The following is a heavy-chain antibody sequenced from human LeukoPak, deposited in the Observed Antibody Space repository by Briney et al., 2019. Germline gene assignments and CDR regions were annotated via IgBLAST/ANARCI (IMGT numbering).Heavy chain of an antibody. CDR1: GFTFSSYW. Sequence: GGSLRLSCAASGFTFSSYWMSWVRQAPGKGLGWVANIKQDGSEKYYVDSVKGRFTISRDNAKNSLYLQMNSLRAEDTAVYYCARDGTYYYDSSVYWGQGTLVTVSS. J-gene: IGHJ4*02. D-gene: IGHD3-22*01. CDR3: ARDGTYYYDSSVY. CDR2: IKQDGSEK. V-gene: IGHV3-7*01.